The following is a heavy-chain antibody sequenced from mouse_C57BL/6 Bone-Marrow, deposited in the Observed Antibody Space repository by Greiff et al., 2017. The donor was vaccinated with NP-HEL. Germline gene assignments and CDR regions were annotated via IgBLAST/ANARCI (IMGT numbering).Heavy chain of an antibody. J-gene: IGHJ4*01. CDR2: INPSNGGT. D-gene: IGHD2-4*01. CDR1: GYTFTSYW. V-gene: IGHV1-53*01. Sequence: VQLKQPGTELVKPGASVKLSCKASGYTFTSYWMHWVKQRPGQGLEWIGNINPSNGGTNYNEKFKSKATLTVDKSSSTAYMQLSSLTSEDSAVYYCALLRPYYYAMDYWGQGTSVTVSS. CDR3: ALLRPYYYAMDY.